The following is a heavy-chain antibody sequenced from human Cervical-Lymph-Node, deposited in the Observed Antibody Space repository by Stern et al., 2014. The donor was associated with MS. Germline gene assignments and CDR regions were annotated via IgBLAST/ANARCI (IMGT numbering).Heavy chain of an antibody. V-gene: IGHV1-2*04. Sequence: VQLVESGAEVKKPGASVSVSCKASGYTFTAYYLHWVRQAPGHGLEWMGWINPNNGDTKYAQTFQGWVTMTRDTSISTAYMDLSSLTSDDTAIYYCARDLGTVTTPGDYWGQGTLVTVSS. CDR3: ARDLGTVTTPGDY. CDR1: GYTFTAYY. CDR2: INPNNGDT. D-gene: IGHD4-17*01. J-gene: IGHJ4*02.